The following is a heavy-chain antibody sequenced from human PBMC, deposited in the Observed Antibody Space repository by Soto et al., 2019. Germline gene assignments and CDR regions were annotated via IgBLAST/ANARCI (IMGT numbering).Heavy chain of an antibody. D-gene: IGHD1-1*01. CDR3: ADVTWNRAYFP. V-gene: IGHV3-72*01. J-gene: IGHJ5*02. CDR1: GFSLSDHY. Sequence: EVQLVASGGGLVQPGGSLRLSCVASGFSLSDHYMDWVRQAPGKGLEWLGLIRNEPYGYTTNYAASVKGRFTISRDDSKTSLFLQMHSLTAEDADIYYCADVTWNRAYFPWGQGTLVTVSS. CDR2: IRNEPYGYTT.